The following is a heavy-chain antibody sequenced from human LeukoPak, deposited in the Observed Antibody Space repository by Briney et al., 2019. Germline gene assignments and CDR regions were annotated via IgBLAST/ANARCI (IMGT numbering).Heavy chain of an antibody. CDR2: ISHSGST. J-gene: IGHJ4*02. Sequence: PSETLSLTCAVSGYSISSGYYWAWIRQPPGKGLEWIGTISHSGSTYFNPSLKSRVTVSVDTSKNQFSLKLSSVTAADTAVCYCARGAGYSYGNFDYWGQGTLVTVSS. V-gene: IGHV4-38-2*01. D-gene: IGHD5-18*01. CDR3: ARGAGYSYGNFDY. CDR1: GYSISSGYY.